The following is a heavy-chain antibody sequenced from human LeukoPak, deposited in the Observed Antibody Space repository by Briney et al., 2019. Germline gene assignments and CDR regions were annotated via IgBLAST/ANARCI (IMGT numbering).Heavy chain of an antibody. CDR1: GGSISSYY. J-gene: IGHJ4*02. Sequence: SETLSLTCTVSGGSISSYYWSWIRQPPGKGLEWIGYIYYSGSTNYNPSLKSRVTISADTNQFSLKLSSVTAADTAVYYCARGSSWLDYWGQGTLVTVSS. D-gene: IGHD6-13*01. V-gene: IGHV4-59*01. CDR3: ARGSSWLDY. CDR2: IYYSGST.